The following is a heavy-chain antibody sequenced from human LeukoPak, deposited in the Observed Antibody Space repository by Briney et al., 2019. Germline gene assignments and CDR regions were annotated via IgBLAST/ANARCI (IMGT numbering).Heavy chain of an antibody. CDR3: TREGYYDSSGYSDAFDI. CDR2: IRSKAYGGTT. Sequence: GGSLRLSCTASGFTFGDYAMSWVRQGPGKGLGWVGFIRSKAYGGTTEYAASVKGRFTISRDDSKSIAHLETNSLKTEDTAVYYCTREGYYDSSGYSDAFDIWGQGTMVTVSS. V-gene: IGHV3-49*04. J-gene: IGHJ3*02. CDR1: GFTFGDYA. D-gene: IGHD3-22*01.